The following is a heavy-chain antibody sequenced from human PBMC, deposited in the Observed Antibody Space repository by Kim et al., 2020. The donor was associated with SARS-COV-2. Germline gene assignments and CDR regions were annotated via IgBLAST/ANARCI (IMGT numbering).Heavy chain of an antibody. CDR3: AKELGWDPLNYYGMDV. Sequence: GGSLRLSCAASGFTFSSYAMSWVRQAPGKGLEWVSAISGSGGSTYYADSVKGRFTISRDNSKNTLYLQMNSLRAEDTAVYYCAKELGWDPLNYYGMDVWGQGTTVTVSS. J-gene: IGHJ6*02. CDR2: ISGSGGST. D-gene: IGHD1-26*01. CDR1: GFTFSSYA. V-gene: IGHV3-23*01.